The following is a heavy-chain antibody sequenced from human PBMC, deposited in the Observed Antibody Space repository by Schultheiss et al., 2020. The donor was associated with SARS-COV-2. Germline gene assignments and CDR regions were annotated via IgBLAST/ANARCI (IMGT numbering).Heavy chain of an antibody. CDR1: GYTFTSYG. CDR3: ARALRGAIYFDY. V-gene: IGHV1-18*01. J-gene: IGHJ4*02. CDR2: ISAYNGNT. Sequence: ASVKVSCKASGYTFTSYGISWVRQAPGQGLEWMGWISAYNGNTNYAQKLQGRVTMTTDTSTSTVYMELSSLRSEDTAVYFCARALRGAIYFDYWGQGTLVTVSS. D-gene: IGHD3-10*01.